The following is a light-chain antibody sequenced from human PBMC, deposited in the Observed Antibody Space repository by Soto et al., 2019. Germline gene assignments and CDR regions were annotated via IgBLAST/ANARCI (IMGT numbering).Light chain of an antibody. CDR2: EVS. CDR1: SSDVGGYNY. CDR3: SSYTSSGTWV. J-gene: IGLJ3*02. V-gene: IGLV2-14*01. Sequence: QSVLTQSASVSGSPGQSITISCTGTSSDVGGYNYVSWYQQYPGKAPKLMIYEVSNRPSGVSNRFSGSKSGNTASLTISGLQAEDEADYYCSSYTSSGTWVFGGGTQLTVL.